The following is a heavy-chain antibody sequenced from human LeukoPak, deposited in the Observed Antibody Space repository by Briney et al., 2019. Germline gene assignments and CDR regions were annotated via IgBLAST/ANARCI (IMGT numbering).Heavy chain of an antibody. CDR1: GGSISSYY. D-gene: IGHD3-22*01. Sequence: PSETLSLTCTVSGGSISSYYWSWIRQPPGKGLEWIGYIYYSGSTNYNPSLKSRVTISVDTSKNQFSLKLSSVTAADTAVYYCARTRYYYESGGWFDPWGQGTLVTVSS. CDR2: IYYSGST. J-gene: IGHJ5*02. CDR3: ARTRYYYESGGWFDP. V-gene: IGHV4-59*01.